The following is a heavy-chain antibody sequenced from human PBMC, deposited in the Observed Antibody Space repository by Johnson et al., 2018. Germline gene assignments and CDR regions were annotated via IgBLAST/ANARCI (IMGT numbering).Heavy chain of an antibody. CDR1: GFTFSSYG. CDR2: ISYDGSKK. V-gene: IGHV3-30*18. D-gene: IGHD6-13*01. J-gene: IGHJ4*02. CDR3: AKERGAAAGTWGY. Sequence: QVQLVQSGGGVVQPGRSLRLSCTASGFTFSSYGIHWVRQAPRKGLEWVGVISYDGSKKYYAESVKGRFTISRDNSKNPLYLQMNSLKGEDTAVYYCAKERGAAAGTWGYWGQGTLVTVSS.